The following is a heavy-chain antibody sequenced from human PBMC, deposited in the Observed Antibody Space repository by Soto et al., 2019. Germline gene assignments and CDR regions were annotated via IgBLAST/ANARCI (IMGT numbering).Heavy chain of an antibody. J-gene: IGHJ5*02. CDR1: GASSSSYY. D-gene: IGHD6-19*01. Sequence: PLETLSLTCTFSGASSSSYYWTWIRQPPGKGLEWIGYIYYSGSTNYNPSLKSRVTISVDTSKNQFSLKLSSVTAADTAVYYCASLRDRGIAVAWGQGTLVTVSS. CDR3: ASLRDRGIAVA. CDR2: IYYSGST. V-gene: IGHV4-59*08.